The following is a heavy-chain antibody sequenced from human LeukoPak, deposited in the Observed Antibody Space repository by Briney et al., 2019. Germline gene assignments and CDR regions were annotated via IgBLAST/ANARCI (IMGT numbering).Heavy chain of an antibody. CDR3: AKAPVTSCRGAYCYPFDS. V-gene: IGHV3-23*01. D-gene: IGHD2-21*01. CDR1: GFSLSSYA. J-gene: IGHJ4*02. CDR2: TSSSDSGT. Sequence: GGTLRLSCAASGFSLSSYAMSWVRQAPGKGLEWVSATSSSDSGTYYADSVRGRFTISRDNSKNTLYLHMKSLRAEDAAVYYCAKAPVTSCRGAYCYPFDSWGQGTLATVSS.